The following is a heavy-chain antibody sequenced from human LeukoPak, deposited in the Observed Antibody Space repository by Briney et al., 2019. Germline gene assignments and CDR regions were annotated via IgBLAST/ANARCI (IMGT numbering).Heavy chain of an antibody. D-gene: IGHD1-26*01. CDR3: TKGGELMNY. CDR1: GGAISSSNW. CDR2: SYHSGRT. Sequence: SGTLSLTCAVSGGAISSSNWGGGVRQPPGKGREWIGESYHSGRTNYNPSLNSRVTISVDKSKNQFSLRLSSVTAADTAVEYCTKGGELMNYWGQGTLVTVSS. J-gene: IGHJ4*02. V-gene: IGHV4-4*02.